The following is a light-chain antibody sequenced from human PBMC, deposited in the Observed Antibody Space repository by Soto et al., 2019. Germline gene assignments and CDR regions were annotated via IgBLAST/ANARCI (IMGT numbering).Light chain of an antibody. CDR1: QSVSSNY. Sequence: ETVLTQSPGTLSLSPGERATLSCRASQSVSSNYLGWYQQKPGQAPRLLIYGASSRATGIPDRFSGSGSGTDFTLTISRLEPEDFAVYYCQQYGTSVWTFGQGTKVDTK. V-gene: IGKV3-20*01. CDR2: GAS. J-gene: IGKJ1*01. CDR3: QQYGTSVWT.